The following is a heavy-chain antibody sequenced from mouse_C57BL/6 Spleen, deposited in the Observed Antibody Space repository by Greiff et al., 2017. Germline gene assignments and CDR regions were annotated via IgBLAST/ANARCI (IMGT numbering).Heavy chain of an antibody. CDR1: GFTFTDYY. CDR2: VYPYNGGT. D-gene: IGHD2-5*01. CDR3: ARMWNYSNYVRYFDV. Sequence: EAQLQQSGPVLVKPGPSVKISCKASGFTFTDYYMHWVKQSHGKSLEWIGLVYPYNGGTSYNQKFKGKATLTVDTSSSTAYMELNSLTSEDSAIYYCARMWNYSNYVRYFDVWGTGTTVTVSS. V-gene: IGHV1-36*01. J-gene: IGHJ1*03.